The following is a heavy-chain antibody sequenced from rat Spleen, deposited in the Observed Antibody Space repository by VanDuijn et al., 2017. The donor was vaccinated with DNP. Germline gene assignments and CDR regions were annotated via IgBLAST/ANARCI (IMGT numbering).Heavy chain of an antibody. V-gene: IGHV3-1*01. D-gene: IGHD1-5*01. CDR1: GYSITSNY. CDR2: ISYSGST. CDR3: ARWNIGTSTLDY. J-gene: IGHJ2*01. Sequence: EVQLQESGLGLVKPSQSLSLTCSVTGYSITSNYWGWIRKFPGDKMEWIGHISYSGSTGYNPSLKSRISITRDTSKNQFFLHLNSVTTEDTATYYCARWNIGTSTLDYWGQGVMVTVSS.